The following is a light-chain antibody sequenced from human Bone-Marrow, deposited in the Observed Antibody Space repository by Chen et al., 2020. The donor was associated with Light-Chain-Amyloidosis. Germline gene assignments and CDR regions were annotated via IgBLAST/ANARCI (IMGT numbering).Light chain of an antibody. V-gene: IGLV2-23*03. CDR3: CSYSGRTTFVL. CDR1: GNDVGGYNL. CDR2: EGT. J-gene: IGLJ2*01. Sequence: QSALPQPASVSGSPGQSITISCTGTGNDVGGYNLVSWYQQHPGKAPKLIIYEGTQRPSGISDRFSGSKSGNTASLTISGLQAEDESDFYCCSYSGRTTFVLFGGGTKLTVL.